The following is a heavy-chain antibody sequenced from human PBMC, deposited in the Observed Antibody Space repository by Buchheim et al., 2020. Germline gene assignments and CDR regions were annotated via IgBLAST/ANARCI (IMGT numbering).Heavy chain of an antibody. J-gene: IGHJ4*02. CDR3: ARNGRELIIGQYYFDS. CDR2: IHSDGSSS. V-gene: IGHV3-74*01. Sequence: DVQLVQSGGGSVQPGGSLRLSCAASGFVFRNHFMHWVRLVPGKGLEWVSRIHSDGSSSSYAASVKGRFTISRDNAKKTLYLQMNGLRVEDTAVYYCARNGRELIIGQYYFDSWGQGA. CDR1: GFVFRNHF. D-gene: IGHD1-7*01.